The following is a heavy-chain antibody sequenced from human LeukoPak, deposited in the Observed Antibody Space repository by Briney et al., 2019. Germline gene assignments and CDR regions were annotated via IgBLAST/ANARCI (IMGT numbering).Heavy chain of an antibody. V-gene: IGHV3-30*01. Sequence: GGSLRLSCAASGFTFSSYAMHWVRQAPGKGLEWVAVISYDGSNKYYADSVKGRFTISRDNSKNTLYLQMNSLRAEDTAVYYCHSRWWGYFDYWGQGTLVTVSS. CDR1: GFTFSSYA. D-gene: IGHD2-15*01. CDR2: ISYDGSNK. CDR3: HSRWWGYFDY. J-gene: IGHJ4*02.